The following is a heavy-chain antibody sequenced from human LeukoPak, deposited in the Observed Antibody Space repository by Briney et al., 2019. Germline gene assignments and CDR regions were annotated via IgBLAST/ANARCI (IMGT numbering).Heavy chain of an antibody. V-gene: IGHV3-9*01. Sequence: PGGSLRLSCAASGFTFDDHGMHWVRHAPGKGLEWVSGISWSSGIIGYADSVKGRFTISRDNAKNSQYLQMDSLRAEDTALYYCAKDTGRPTDAITMEDNAFDVWGQGTMVTVSS. J-gene: IGHJ3*01. D-gene: IGHD3-3*01. CDR2: ISWSSGII. CDR3: AKDTGRPTDAITMEDNAFDV. CDR1: GFTFDDHG.